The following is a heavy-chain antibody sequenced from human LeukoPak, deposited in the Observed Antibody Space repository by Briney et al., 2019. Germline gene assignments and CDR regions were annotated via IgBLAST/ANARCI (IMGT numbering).Heavy chain of an antibody. CDR1: GFTFSSYE. CDR2: ISSSGSTI. Sequence: PGGFLRLSCAASGFTFSSYEMNWVRQAPGKGLEWVSYISSSGSTIYYADSVKGRFTISRDNAKNSLYLQMNSLRAEDTAVYYCARVVAARDYFDYWGQGTLVTVSS. CDR3: ARVVAARDYFDY. J-gene: IGHJ4*02. D-gene: IGHD2-15*01. V-gene: IGHV3-48*03.